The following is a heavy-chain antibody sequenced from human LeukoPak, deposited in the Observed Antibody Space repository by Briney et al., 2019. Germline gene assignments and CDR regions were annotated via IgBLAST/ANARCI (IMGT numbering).Heavy chain of an antibody. J-gene: IGHJ6*02. CDR3: ARGRVTYYYYGMDV. Sequence: KSSETLSLTCAVYGGSFSGYYWSWIRQPPGKGLEWIGEINHSGSTNYNPSLKSRVTISVDTSKNQFSLKLSCVTAADTAVYYCARGRVTYYYYGMDVWGQGTTVTVSS. CDR1: GGSFSGYY. CDR2: INHSGST. D-gene: IGHD2-21*02. V-gene: IGHV4-34*01.